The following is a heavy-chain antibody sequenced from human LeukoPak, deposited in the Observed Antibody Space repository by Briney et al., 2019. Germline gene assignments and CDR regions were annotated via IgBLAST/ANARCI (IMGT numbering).Heavy chain of an antibody. Sequence: ASVKVSCKASGYTFTGYYMHWVRQAPGQGLEWMGWINPNSGGTNYAQKFQGRVTMPRDTSISTAYMELSRLRSDDTAVYYCARARGAHGAVAGTWGQGTLVTVSS. D-gene: IGHD6-19*01. CDR1: GYTFTGYY. CDR2: INPNSGGT. V-gene: IGHV1-2*02. J-gene: IGHJ4*02. CDR3: ARARGAHGAVAGT.